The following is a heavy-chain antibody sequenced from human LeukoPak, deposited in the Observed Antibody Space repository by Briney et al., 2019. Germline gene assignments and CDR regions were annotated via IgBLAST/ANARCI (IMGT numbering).Heavy chain of an antibody. V-gene: IGHV4-4*07. CDR2: FSTSGST. CDR1: GDSISYFY. Sequence: SETLSLTCSVSGDSISYFYWSWIRQAAGKGLEWIGRFSTSGSTDYNASLKSRVTMSVDTSKNQLSLKLRSVTAADTAVYYCARDKYYGSGSYGKYNWFDPWGQGALVTVSS. CDR3: ARDKYYGSGSYGKYNWFDP. J-gene: IGHJ5*02. D-gene: IGHD3-10*01.